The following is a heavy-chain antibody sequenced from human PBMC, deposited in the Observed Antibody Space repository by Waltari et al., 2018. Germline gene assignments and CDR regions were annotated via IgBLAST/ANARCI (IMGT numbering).Heavy chain of an antibody. CDR3: ARTEPGGLFNS. CDR2: TYYRSKWYN. J-gene: IGHJ4*02. D-gene: IGHD3-16*01. CDR1: GDSFSSNSPA. V-gene: IGHV6-1*01. Sequence: QVQLQQSGPGLVKPSQTLSPPCAIPGDSFSSNSPAWNRVRPSPSKGLEWLGRTYYRSKWYNDYAVSVKSRITINPDTSKNQFSLQLNSVTPEDTAVYYCARTEPGGLFNSWGQGTLVTVSS.